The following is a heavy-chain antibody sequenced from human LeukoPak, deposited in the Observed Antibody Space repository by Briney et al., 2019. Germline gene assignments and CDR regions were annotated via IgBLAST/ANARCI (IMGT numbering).Heavy chain of an antibody. CDR1: GGSISSYY. V-gene: IGHV4-59*08. CDR2: IYYSGST. D-gene: IGHD2-8*01. Sequence: SETLSLTCTVSGGSISSYYWSWIRQPPGKGLEWIGYIYYSGSTNYNPSLKSRVTISVDTSKNQFSLKLSSVTAADTAAYYCARVLGYCTNGVCYKNWFDPWGQGTLVTVSS. CDR3: ARVLGYCTNGVCYKNWFDP. J-gene: IGHJ5*02.